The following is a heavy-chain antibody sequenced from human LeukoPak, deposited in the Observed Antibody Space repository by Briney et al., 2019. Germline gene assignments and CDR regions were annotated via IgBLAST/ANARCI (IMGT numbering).Heavy chain of an antibody. CDR1: GFTFDDYV. CDR3: ARCSSELPFDY. Sequence: GGSLRLSCAASGFTFDDYVMHWVRQAPGKGLGWVSAITWDSRAADYADSVKGRFTISRDNAKNSLYLQMNSLRAEDTAVYYCARCSSELPFDYWGQGTLVTVSS. V-gene: IGHV3-9*01. J-gene: IGHJ4*02. CDR2: ITWDSRAA. D-gene: IGHD6-19*01.